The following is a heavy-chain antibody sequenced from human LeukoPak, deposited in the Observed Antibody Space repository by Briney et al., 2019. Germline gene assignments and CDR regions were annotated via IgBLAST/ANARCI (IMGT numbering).Heavy chain of an antibody. CDR1: GFSLSSYN. CDR3: VRDTIAVDRRGWFDP. D-gene: IGHD6-19*01. J-gene: IGHJ5*02. V-gene: IGHV3-21*01. CDR2: MSTDGSYI. Sequence: PGGSLRLSCVASGFSLSSYNMNWVRQAPGKGLEWVSFMSTDGSYIHYADSVKGRFIISRDNAKNSLYLQMNSLRAEDTAVYYCVRDTIAVDRRGWFDPWGQGSLVTVSS.